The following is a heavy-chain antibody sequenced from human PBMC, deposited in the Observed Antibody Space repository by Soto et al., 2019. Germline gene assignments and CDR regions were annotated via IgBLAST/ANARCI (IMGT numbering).Heavy chain of an antibody. CDR1: GFTLSSYS. D-gene: IGHD3-3*01. Sequence: GGSLRLSCAASGFTLSSYSMNWVRQAPGKGLEWVSYISSSSSTIYYADSMKGRFTISRDNAMNSLYLQMNSLRAEDTALYYCARGRVVTTPGPNLDYWGQGTLVTVSS. J-gene: IGHJ4*01. V-gene: IGHV3-48*01. CDR3: ARGRVVTTPGPNLDY. CDR2: ISSSSSTI.